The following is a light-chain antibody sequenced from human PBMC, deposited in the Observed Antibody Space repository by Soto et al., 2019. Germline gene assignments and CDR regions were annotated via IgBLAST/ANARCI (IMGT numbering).Light chain of an antibody. Sequence: QSVLTQPASVSGSHGQSISISCTETSSDVGSYNLVSWYQQHPGKAPKLMIYEVSKRPSGVSNRFSGSKSGNTASLTISELQAEDEADYYCCSYAGSSTFFGTGTKVTV. CDR3: CSYAGSSTF. CDR1: SSDVGSYNL. CDR2: EVS. V-gene: IGLV2-23*02. J-gene: IGLJ1*01.